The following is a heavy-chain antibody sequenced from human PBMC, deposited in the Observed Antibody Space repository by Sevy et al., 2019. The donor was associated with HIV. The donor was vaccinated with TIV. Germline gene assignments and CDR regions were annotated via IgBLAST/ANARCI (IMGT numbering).Heavy chain of an antibody. CDR2: FDPEDGET. Sequence: ASVKVSCKVSGYTLTELSMHWVRQAPGKGLEWMGGFDPEDGETIYAQKFQGRVTMTEDTSTDTAYMELSSLRSEDTAGYYCAAEPKLVEMATMNKLGGDYWGQGTLVTVSS. J-gene: IGHJ4*02. CDR1: GYTLTELS. V-gene: IGHV1-24*01. CDR3: AAEPKLVEMATMNKLGGDY. D-gene: IGHD3-16*01.